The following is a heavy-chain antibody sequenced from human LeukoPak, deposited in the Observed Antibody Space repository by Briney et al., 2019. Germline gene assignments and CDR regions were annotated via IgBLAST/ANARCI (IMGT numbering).Heavy chain of an antibody. CDR1: GGSISSSY. Sequence: SETLSLTCTVSGGSISSSYWSWIRQPPGKGLEWIGFIYYSGPTKYNPSLKSRVTISVGTSKNQFSLKLSSVTAADTAVYYCARHGDRIAAAGYFDYWGQGTLVTVSS. CDR2: IYYSGPT. CDR3: ARHGDRIAAAGYFDY. J-gene: IGHJ4*02. V-gene: IGHV4-59*08. D-gene: IGHD6-13*01.